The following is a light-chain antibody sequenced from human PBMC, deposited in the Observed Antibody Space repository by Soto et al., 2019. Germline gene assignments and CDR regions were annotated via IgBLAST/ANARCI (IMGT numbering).Light chain of an antibody. CDR3: QQYGISPLT. Sequence: LKKSAGTLSLKKGERATLSWRVCQSVSSTYFSCYQQTPRQAPRLLIYGASSSATGIPDRFSGSGSGTVFPLTIIFLQPEDFAVYYCQQYGISPLTFCPVTIVDI. CDR2: GAS. J-gene: IGKJ3*01. V-gene: IGKV3-20*01. CDR1: QSVSSTY.